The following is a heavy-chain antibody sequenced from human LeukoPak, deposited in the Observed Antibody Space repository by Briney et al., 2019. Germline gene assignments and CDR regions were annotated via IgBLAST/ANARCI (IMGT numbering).Heavy chain of an antibody. Sequence: SETLSLTCTVSGGSISSGDYYWSWLRQPPGTGLEWIGYIYYSGSTYYNPSLKSRVTISVDTSKNQFSLKLSSVTAADTAVYYCARVIMAVAGYYFGYWGQGTLVTVSS. CDR3: ARVIMAVAGYYFGY. CDR1: GGSISSGDYY. J-gene: IGHJ4*02. CDR2: IYYSGST. V-gene: IGHV4-30-4*08. D-gene: IGHD6-19*01.